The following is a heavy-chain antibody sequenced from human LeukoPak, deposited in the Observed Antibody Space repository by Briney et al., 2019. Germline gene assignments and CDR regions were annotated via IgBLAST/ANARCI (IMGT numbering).Heavy chain of an antibody. Sequence: PGGSLRLSCAASGFTFSSYGMHWVRQAPGTGLEWVAFIWFDGSSQYCADSVKGRLTISRDNSKNTLYLQMNSLKPEDTAVYYCANSDYWGQGTLVTVSS. CDR1: GFTFSSYG. CDR3: ANSDY. CDR2: IWFDGSSQ. V-gene: IGHV3-30*02. J-gene: IGHJ4*02.